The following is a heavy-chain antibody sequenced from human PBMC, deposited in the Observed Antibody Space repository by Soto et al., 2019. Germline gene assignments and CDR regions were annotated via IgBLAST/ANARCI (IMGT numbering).Heavy chain of an antibody. Sequence: GGSLRLSCAASGFTFSSYSMNWVRQAPGKGLEWVSSISSSSSYIYYADSVKGRFTISRDNAKNSLYLQMNSLRAEDTAVYYCARDQDFDWLLEGPSYYYYYYYMDVWGKGTTVTVSS. D-gene: IGHD3-9*01. V-gene: IGHV3-21*01. CDR2: ISSSSSYI. CDR3: ARDQDFDWLLEGPSYYYYYYYMDV. J-gene: IGHJ6*03. CDR1: GFTFSSYS.